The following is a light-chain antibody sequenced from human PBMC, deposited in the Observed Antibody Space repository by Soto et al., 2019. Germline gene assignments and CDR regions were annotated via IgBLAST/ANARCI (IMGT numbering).Light chain of an antibody. J-gene: IGKJ4*01. CDR1: QSVNSY. CDR2: DAS. CDR3: QHRNYWPPGAT. V-gene: IGKV3-11*01. Sequence: EIVLTQSPATLSLSPGERATLSCRASQSVNSYLAWYQQKPGQAPRLLIYDASNRATGIPARFSGSGSGTDFTLTISTLEPDDFAVYYCQHRNYWPPGATFGGGTKVEIK.